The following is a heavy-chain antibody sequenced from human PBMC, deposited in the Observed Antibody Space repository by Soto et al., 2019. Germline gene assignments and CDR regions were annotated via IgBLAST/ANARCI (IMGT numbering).Heavy chain of an antibody. CDR2: FYYTGIT. CDR1: GGSISNYY. Sequence: SETLSLTCTVSGGSISNYYWSWIRQPPGKGLEWIGYFYYTGITNYNPSLKSRISMSVDTSKNQFSLKLSSVTAADTAVYYCARNRGVYYDSSGYYYAGTYYYYGMDVWGQGTTVTVSS. V-gene: IGHV4-59*08. J-gene: IGHJ6*02. CDR3: ARNRGVYYDSSGYYYAGTYYYYGMDV. D-gene: IGHD3-22*01.